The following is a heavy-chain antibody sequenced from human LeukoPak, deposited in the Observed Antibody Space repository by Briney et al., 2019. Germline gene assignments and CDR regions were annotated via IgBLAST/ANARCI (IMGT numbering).Heavy chain of an antibody. CDR1: GFTFSSYG. Sequence: GGSLRLSCAASGFTFSSYGMHWVRQAPGKGLEWVAVISYDGSNKYYADSVKGRFTISRDNTKNTLYLQMNSLRAEDTAVYYCAKDIGPIAAAGTSDYWGQGPLAPVSA. J-gene: IGHJ4*02. CDR3: AKDIGPIAAAGTSDY. CDR2: ISYDGSNK. D-gene: IGHD6-13*01. V-gene: IGHV3-30*18.